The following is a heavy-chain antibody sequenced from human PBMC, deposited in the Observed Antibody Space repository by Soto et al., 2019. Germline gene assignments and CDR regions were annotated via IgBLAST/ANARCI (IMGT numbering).Heavy chain of an antibody. Sequence: QVPLVQSGAEVKKPGASVKVSCKASGYTFTSYGISWVRQAPGQGLEWMGWISAYNGNTNYAQKLQGRVTMTTDTPTSTAYMELRSLRSDDTAVYYCARVPSGSYYRWYFDLWGRGTLVTVAS. CDR1: GYTFTSYG. CDR3: ARVPSGSYYRWYFDL. V-gene: IGHV1-18*01. CDR2: ISAYNGNT. D-gene: IGHD1-26*01. J-gene: IGHJ2*01.